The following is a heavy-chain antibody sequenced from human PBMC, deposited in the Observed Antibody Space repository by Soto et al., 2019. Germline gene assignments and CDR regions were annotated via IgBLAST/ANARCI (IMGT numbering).Heavy chain of an antibody. CDR3: ARDFRAGIYYGSGSSVDY. Sequence: ASVKVSCKASGYTFISYGISWVRQAPGQGLEWMGWISAYNGNTKYAQKVQDRVTMTTDTSTNTAYMELRSLRSDDTAVYYCARDFRAGIYYGSGSSVDYWGQGTLVTVSS. CDR2: ISAYNGNT. CDR1: GYTFISYG. D-gene: IGHD3-10*01. J-gene: IGHJ4*02. V-gene: IGHV1-18*01.